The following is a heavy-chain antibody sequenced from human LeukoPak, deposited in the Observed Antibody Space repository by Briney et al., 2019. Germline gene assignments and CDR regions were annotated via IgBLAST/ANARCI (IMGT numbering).Heavy chain of an antibody. D-gene: IGHD4-23*01. CDR2: INSNSSYI. Sequence: GGSLRLSCAASGFSFSGYSVNGVRQARGEGREGVSSINSNSSYIYYVDSVRGRVTISRENAKNSQYLHKNRLRDEDTAVHYCARVAQTDYGGNSGSIADWGQGNLVTASS. CDR1: GFSFSGYS. CDR3: ARVAQTDYGGNSGSIAD. V-gene: IGHV3-21*03. J-gene: IGHJ4*02.